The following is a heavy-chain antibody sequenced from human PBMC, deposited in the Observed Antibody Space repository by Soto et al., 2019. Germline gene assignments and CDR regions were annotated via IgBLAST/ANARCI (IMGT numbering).Heavy chain of an antibody. CDR3: ARDGGARYFDWLPYSQATDAFDI. CDR1: GYTFTSYG. Sequence: GASVKVSCKASGYTFTSYGISWVRQAPGQGLEWMGWISAYNGNTNYAQKLQGRFTMTTDTSTSTAYMELRSLRSDDTAVYYCARDGGARYFDWLPYSQATDAFDIWGQGTMVTVSS. V-gene: IGHV1-18*04. D-gene: IGHD3-9*01. CDR2: ISAYNGNT. J-gene: IGHJ3*02.